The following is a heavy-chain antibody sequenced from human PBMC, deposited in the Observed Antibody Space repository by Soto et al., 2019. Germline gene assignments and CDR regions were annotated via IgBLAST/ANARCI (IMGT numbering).Heavy chain of an antibody. CDR1: GSTFSNGR. D-gene: IGHD3-22*01. CDR2: IKSKTEGGTT. V-gene: IGHV3-15*01. Sequence: GGSLRLSCAASGSTFSNGRMTWVRQAPGKGLEWVGHIKSKTEGGTTDYAAPVKGRFTISRDDSRNTLYLQMTSLKTEDTAVYHCHKPVSGISGYYYFDLWGQGTQVTVSS. J-gene: IGHJ4*02. CDR3: HKPVSGISGYYYFDL.